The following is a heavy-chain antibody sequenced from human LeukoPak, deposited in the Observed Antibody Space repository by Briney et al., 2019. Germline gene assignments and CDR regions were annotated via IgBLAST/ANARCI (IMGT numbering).Heavy chain of an antibody. CDR2: ISGRGSST. V-gene: IGHV3-23*01. CDR1: GFTFSSYV. J-gene: IGHJ4*02. Sequence: GGSLRLSCAASGFTFSSYVMSWVRQAPGKGLEWVSGISGRGSSTYYADSVKDRFTISRDNSKNTLYPQMNSLRAEDTAVYYCARQPDDFSGWNNGQDFFDYWGQGTLVTVSS. D-gene: IGHD6-19*01. CDR3: ARQPDDFSGWNNGQDFFDY.